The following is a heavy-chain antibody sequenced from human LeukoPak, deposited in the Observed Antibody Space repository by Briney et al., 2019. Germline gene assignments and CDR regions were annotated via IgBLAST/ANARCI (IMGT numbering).Heavy chain of an antibody. J-gene: IGHJ6*02. CDR1: GFTFSSYG. Sequence: GGSLRLSCAASGFTFSSYGMHWVRQAPGKGLEWVAAISYDGSNTNYADSVKGRFTISRDKSKNTLYLQMNSLRAEDTAVYYCANPPMGGYYYYGMDVWGQGTTVTVSS. CDR2: ISYDGSNT. D-gene: IGHD3-10*01. CDR3: ANPPMGGYYYYGMDV. V-gene: IGHV3-30*18.